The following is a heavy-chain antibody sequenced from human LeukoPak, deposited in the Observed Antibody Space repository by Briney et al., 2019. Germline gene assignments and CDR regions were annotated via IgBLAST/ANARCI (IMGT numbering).Heavy chain of an antibody. Sequence: SETLSLTCIVSGASITDGHDYWTWIRQPAGKGLQWVGRIYSSGSSNYNPSLQSRVTISLDTSKNLFSLKLTSVTAADTAVYYCARAEFGRGTGTTFHFDSWGQGILVTVSS. V-gene: IGHV4-61*02. CDR1: GASITDGHDY. CDR2: IYSSGSS. J-gene: IGHJ4*02. D-gene: IGHD1-1*01. CDR3: ARAEFGRGTGTTFHFDS.